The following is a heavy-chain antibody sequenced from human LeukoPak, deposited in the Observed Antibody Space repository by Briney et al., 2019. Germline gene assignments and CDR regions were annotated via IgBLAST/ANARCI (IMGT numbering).Heavy chain of an antibody. D-gene: IGHD6-19*01. Sequence: GGSLRLSCVASGFTFSDYYMSWIRQAPGKGLEWVSYISTSGSSIYDADSVKGRFTISRDNSKNSLYLQMNSLRAEDTALYYCAKDRYSSGWALDYWGQGTLVTVSS. CDR1: GFTFSDYY. CDR2: ISTSGSSI. CDR3: AKDRYSSGWALDY. J-gene: IGHJ4*02. V-gene: IGHV3-11*01.